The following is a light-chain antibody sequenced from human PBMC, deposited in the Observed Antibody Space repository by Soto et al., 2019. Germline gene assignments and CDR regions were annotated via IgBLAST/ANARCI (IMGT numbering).Light chain of an antibody. J-gene: IGLJ2*01. CDR2: GVI. CDR3: SSYTSSTPLV. CDR1: SSDIVYSF. V-gene: IGLV2-14*03. Sequence: QSALTQPASVSGSPGQSITISCTGSSSDIVYSFVSWYQQHPGKAPKLIIYGVINRPSGVSNRLSGSKSDNTASLTISALQAEDEADYYCSSYTSSTPLVFGGGTKLTVL.